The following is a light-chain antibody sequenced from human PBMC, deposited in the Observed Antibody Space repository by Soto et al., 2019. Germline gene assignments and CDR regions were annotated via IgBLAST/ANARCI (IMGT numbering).Light chain of an antibody. J-gene: IGLJ1*01. Sequence: SYELTQPPSVSVAPGKTARITCGGNNIGSKSVHWYQQKPGQAPVLVIYYDSDRPSGIPERFSGSNSGNTATLTISRVEAGDEADYYCQVGDSSSDHLYVFGTGTKLTVL. CDR1: NIGSKS. CDR3: QVGDSSSDHLYV. CDR2: YDS. V-gene: IGLV3-21*04.